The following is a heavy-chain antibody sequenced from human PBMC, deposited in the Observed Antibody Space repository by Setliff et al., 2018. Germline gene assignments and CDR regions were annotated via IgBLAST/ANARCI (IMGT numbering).Heavy chain of an antibody. J-gene: IGHJ6*03. CDR3: ARVKVIVGATPRTYYMDV. V-gene: IGHV1-8*03. D-gene: IGHD1-26*01. CDR2: MNPNRGNT. CDR1: GYTFTSYD. Sequence: ASVKVSCKASGYTFTSYDINWVRQATGQGLEWMGWMNPNRGNTGYAQKFQGRVTITRNTSISTAYMELSSLRSEDTAVYYCARVKVIVGATPRTYYMDVWGKGTTVTVS.